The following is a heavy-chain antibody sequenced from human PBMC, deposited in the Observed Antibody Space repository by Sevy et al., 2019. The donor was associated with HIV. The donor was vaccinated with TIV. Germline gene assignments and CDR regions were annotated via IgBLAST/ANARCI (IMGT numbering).Heavy chain of an antibody. Sequence: ASVKVSCKVSGYSLTELSMHWVRQAPGKGLEWMGGFDPEDGETIYAKKFQDRVTMIEDTSTNTANLELSGLRSEDTAVYYCAPGLPGGYPECGRIRCFTDYFAYWGQGALVTVSS. CDR3: APGLPGGYPECGRIRCFTDYFAY. CDR1: GYSLTELS. CDR2: FDPEDGET. J-gene: IGHJ4*02. D-gene: IGHD3-3*02. V-gene: IGHV1-24*01.